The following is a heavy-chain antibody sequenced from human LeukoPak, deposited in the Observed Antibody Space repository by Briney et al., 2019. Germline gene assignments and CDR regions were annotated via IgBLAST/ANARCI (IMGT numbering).Heavy chain of an antibody. D-gene: IGHD5-24*01. CDR3: ASGGGDGYNLDY. CDR2: INPSGAST. Sequence: ASVKVSCKASGYTFTNYYMHWVRQAPGQGLEWMGIINPSGASTSYAQKFQGRVSMTRDTSTSTFYMELSSLRSEDTAVYYCASGGGDGYNLDYWGQGTLVTVSS. V-gene: IGHV1-46*01. J-gene: IGHJ4*02. CDR1: GYTFTNYY.